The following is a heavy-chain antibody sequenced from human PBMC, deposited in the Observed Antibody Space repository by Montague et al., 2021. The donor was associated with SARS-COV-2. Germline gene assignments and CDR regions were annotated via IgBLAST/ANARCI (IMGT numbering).Heavy chain of an antibody. D-gene: IGHD3-22*01. J-gene: IGHJ3*02. Sequence: TLSLTCTVSGGSISSGGYYWSWIRQHPGKGLEWIGYICYSGSTYYNLSLKSRVTISVDTSKNQFSLKLSSVTAADTAVYYCARAATITMIVVVIDAFDIWGQGTMVTVSS. CDR2: ICYSGST. CDR1: GGSISSGGYY. V-gene: IGHV4-31*03. CDR3: ARAATITMIVVVIDAFDI.